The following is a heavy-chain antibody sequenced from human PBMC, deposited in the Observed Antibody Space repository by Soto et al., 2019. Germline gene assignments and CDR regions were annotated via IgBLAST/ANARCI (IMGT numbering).Heavy chain of an antibody. Sequence: GASVKVSCKASGYTFTSYGISWVRQAPGQGLEWMGWISAYNGNTNYAQKLQGRVTMTTDTSTSTAYMELRSLRSDDTAVYYCAREGAGYCSSTSCRHYYYYYGMDVCRQGPTVTVSS. J-gene: IGHJ6*02. CDR3: AREGAGYCSSTSCRHYYYYYGMDV. D-gene: IGHD2-2*01. CDR2: ISAYNGNT. CDR1: GYTFTSYG. V-gene: IGHV1-18*04.